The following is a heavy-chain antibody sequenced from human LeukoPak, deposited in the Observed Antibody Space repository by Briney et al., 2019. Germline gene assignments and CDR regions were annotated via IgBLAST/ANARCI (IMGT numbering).Heavy chain of an antibody. Sequence: PSETLSLTCTVSGGSISSYYWSWIRQPPGKGLEWIGYIYYSGSTNYNPSLKSRVTISVDTSKNQFSLKLSSVTAADTAVYYCARSGTYGSGSYYNNWGQGTLVTVSS. CDR1: GGSISSYY. D-gene: IGHD3-10*01. V-gene: IGHV4-59*08. J-gene: IGHJ4*02. CDR3: ARSGTYGSGSYYNN. CDR2: IYYSGST.